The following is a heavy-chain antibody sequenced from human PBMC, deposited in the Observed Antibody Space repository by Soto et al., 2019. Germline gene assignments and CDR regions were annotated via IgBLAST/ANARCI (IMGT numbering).Heavy chain of an antibody. V-gene: IGHV1-3*01. J-gene: IGHJ4*02. CDR1: GYTFTRYT. Sequence: ASVKFSCTSSGYTFTRYTMNWVRQAPGQRLEWMGWINPDNGNTKSSQKFQDRVIITRDTSASTAYMDLSSLRSEDTAVYYCAIGIATGQHDIWGQGTLATVSS. D-gene: IGHD1-1*01. CDR3: AIGIATGQHDI. CDR2: INPDNGNT.